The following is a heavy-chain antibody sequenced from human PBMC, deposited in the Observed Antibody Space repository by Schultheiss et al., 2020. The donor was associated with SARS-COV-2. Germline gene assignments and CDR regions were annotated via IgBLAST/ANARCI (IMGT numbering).Heavy chain of an antibody. Sequence: GGSLRLSCAASGFTFSDYYMSWIRQAPGKGLEWVAVISYDGSNKYYADSVKGRFTISRDNSKNTLYLQMNSLRAEDTAVYYCAKLRGTAMAYYYDSSGYFNDAFDIWGQGTMVTVSS. V-gene: IGHV3-30*18. CDR2: ISYDGSNK. CDR1: GFTFSDYY. D-gene: IGHD3-22*01. CDR3: AKLRGTAMAYYYDSSGYFNDAFDI. J-gene: IGHJ3*02.